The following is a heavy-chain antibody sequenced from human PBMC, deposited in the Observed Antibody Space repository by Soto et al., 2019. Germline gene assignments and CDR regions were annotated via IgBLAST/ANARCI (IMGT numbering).Heavy chain of an antibody. Sequence: GGSLRLSCAASGFTFSGSAMHWVRQASGKGLEWVGRIRSEGNSYATSYPASVKGRFTISRDDSKNTAFLEMNSLRPEDTAVYYCTRQRRDYDAEMWFDPWGQGTLVTVSS. D-gene: IGHD3-16*01. J-gene: IGHJ5*02. CDR2: IRSEGNSYAT. V-gene: IGHV3-73*01. CDR1: GFTFSGSA. CDR3: TRQRRDYDAEMWFDP.